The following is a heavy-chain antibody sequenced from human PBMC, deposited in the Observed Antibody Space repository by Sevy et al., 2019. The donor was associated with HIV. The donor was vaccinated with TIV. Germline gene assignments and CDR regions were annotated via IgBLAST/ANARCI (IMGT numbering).Heavy chain of an antibody. CDR3: ARGGYYYDSSGDYPVFDY. V-gene: IGHV4-61*02. CDR2: IYTSGST. Sequence: SETLSLTCTVSGGSISGGSYYWSWIRQPAGKGLEWIGRIYTSGSTNYNPSLKSRVTISVDTSKNQFSLRLSSVTAADAAVYYCARGGYYYDSSGDYPVFDYWGQGTLVTVSS. D-gene: IGHD3-22*01. CDR1: GGSISGGSYY. J-gene: IGHJ4*02.